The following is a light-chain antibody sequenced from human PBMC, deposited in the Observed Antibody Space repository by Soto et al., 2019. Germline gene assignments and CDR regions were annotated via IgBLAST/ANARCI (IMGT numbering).Light chain of an antibody. CDR3: QQYNNWHPIT. V-gene: IGKV3-15*01. CDR2: GAS. J-gene: IGKJ5*01. Sequence: EVLLTQSPATLSVSPGERVTLSCRASQSVRSNLAWYQQKPGQSTSLLIYGASTRANGIPARFSGSESGTEFTLTISSLQSEDFAFYYCQQYNNWHPITFGQGTRLEIK. CDR1: QSVRSN.